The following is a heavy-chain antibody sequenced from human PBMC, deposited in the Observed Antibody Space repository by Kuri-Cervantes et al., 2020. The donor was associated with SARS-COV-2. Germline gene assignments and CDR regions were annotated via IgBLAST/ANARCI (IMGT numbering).Heavy chain of an antibody. CDR1: GGSFSGYY. Sequence: SQTLSLTCAVYGGSFSGYYWSWIRQPPGKGLEWIGEINHSGSTNCNPSLKSRVTISVDTSKNQFSLKLSSVTAADTAVYYCARGGRIAVAGILLPLYYYGMDVWGQGTTVTVSS. J-gene: IGHJ6*02. D-gene: IGHD6-19*01. CDR2: INHSGST. V-gene: IGHV4-34*01. CDR3: ARGGRIAVAGILLPLYYYGMDV.